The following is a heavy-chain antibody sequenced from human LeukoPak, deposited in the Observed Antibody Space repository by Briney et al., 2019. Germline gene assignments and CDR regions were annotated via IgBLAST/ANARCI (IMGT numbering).Heavy chain of an antibody. D-gene: IGHD3-22*01. V-gene: IGHV4-34*01. CDR2: INHSGST. Sequence: PSETLSLTCAVYGGSFSGYYWSWIRQPPGKGLEWIGEINHSGSTNYNPSLKSRVTISVDTSKNQFSLKLSSVTAADTAVYYCARGRRAMIVVVTKGGFDPWGQGTLVTVSS. J-gene: IGHJ5*02. CDR1: GGSFSGYY. CDR3: ARGRRAMIVVVTKGGFDP.